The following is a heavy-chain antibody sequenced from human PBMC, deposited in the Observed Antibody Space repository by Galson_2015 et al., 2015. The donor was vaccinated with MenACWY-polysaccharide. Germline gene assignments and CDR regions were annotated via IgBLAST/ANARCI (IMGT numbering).Heavy chain of an antibody. Sequence: SLRLSCAASGFTFSSNGMHWVRQAPGKGLEWVAYIRTNSSNIYYADSVKGRFTISRDNSKNSLYLQMNSLRVEDTAVYYCACVSSSWASFDYWGQGTRVTVSS. V-gene: IGHV3-21*05. CDR3: ACVSSSWASFDY. J-gene: IGHJ4*02. D-gene: IGHD6-13*01. CDR2: IRTNSSNI. CDR1: GFTFSSNG.